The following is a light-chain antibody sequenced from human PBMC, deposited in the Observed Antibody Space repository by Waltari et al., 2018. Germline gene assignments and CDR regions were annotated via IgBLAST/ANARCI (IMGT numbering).Light chain of an antibody. CDR3: AAWDDSLHGPV. CDR2: THS. V-gene: IGLV1-44*01. CDR1: SSNIGSNI. Sequence: QSVLTQPPSASGTPGQRVTISCSGSSSNIGSNIVNWYQQFPGTAPKLLLFTHSQRPAGVPVRFSGSKSGTAASLSISGLQSEDEAHYYCAAWDDSLHGPVFGGGTKLTVL. J-gene: IGLJ3*02.